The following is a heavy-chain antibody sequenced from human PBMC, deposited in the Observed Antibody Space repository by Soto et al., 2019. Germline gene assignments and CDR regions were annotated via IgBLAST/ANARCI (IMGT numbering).Heavy chain of an antibody. D-gene: IGHD2-2*01. CDR1: GGSISSYY. CDR2: IYYSGST. V-gene: IGHV4-59*01. J-gene: IGHJ6*04. Sequence: PSETLSLTCTVSGGSISSYYWSWIRQPPGKGLEWIGYIYYSGSTNYNPSLKSRVTISVDTSKNQFSLKLSSVTAADTAVYYCARGLYCSSTSCLMDVWGKGTKVTVSS. CDR3: ARGLYCSSTSCLMDV.